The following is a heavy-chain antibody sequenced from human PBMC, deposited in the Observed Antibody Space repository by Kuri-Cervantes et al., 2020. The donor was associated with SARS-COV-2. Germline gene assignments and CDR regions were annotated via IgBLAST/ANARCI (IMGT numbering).Heavy chain of an antibody. CDR2: INHSGST. J-gene: IGHJ2*01. CDR3: ARGRIGYSSGWSYWYFDL. D-gene: IGHD6-19*01. V-gene: IGHV4-34*01. Sequence: SETLSLTCAASGFSFSMYWMSWIRQPPGKGLEWIGEINHSGSTNYNPSLKSRVTISVDTSKNQFSLKLSSVTAADTAVYYCARGRIGYSSGWSYWYFDLWGRGTLVTVSS. CDR1: GFSFSMYW.